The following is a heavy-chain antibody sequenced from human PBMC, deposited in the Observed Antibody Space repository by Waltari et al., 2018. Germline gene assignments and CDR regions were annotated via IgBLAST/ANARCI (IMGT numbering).Heavy chain of an antibody. J-gene: IGHJ3*02. Sequence: EVQLVESGGGLVKPGGSLRLSCAASGFTFSSYSMNWVRQAPGKGLEWVSSISSSSSYIYYADSVKGRFTISRDNAKNSLYLQMNSLRAEDTAVYYCARDVAARPHDAFDIWGQGTMVTVSS. D-gene: IGHD6-6*01. CDR1: GFTFSSYS. CDR3: ARDVAARPHDAFDI. V-gene: IGHV3-21*01. CDR2: ISSSSSYI.